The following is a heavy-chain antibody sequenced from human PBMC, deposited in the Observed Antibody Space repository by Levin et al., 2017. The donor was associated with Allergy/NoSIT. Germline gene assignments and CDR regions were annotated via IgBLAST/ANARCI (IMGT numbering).Heavy chain of an antibody. CDR3: ARGGPPNYDYNWGSYRDGYFDY. D-gene: IGHD3-16*02. CDR1: GFTFGAYA. Sequence: GGSLRLSCTGSGFTFGAYAMSWVRQAPGKGLEWVGFIRNKAHGGTTEYAASVKGRLTISRDDSKSIAYLQMNSLKTEDTAVYFCARGGPPNYDYNWGSYRDGYFDYWGQGTLVTVSS. J-gene: IGHJ4*02. V-gene: IGHV3-49*04. CDR2: IRNKAHGGTT.